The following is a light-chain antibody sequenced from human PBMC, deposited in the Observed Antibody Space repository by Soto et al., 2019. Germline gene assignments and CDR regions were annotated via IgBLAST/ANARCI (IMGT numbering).Light chain of an antibody. Sequence: DIQMTQSPSSLSASVGDRVTITCRASQTITNFLNWYQQRPGKAPKLLISAASTLRSGVPSRFSGSRSGADFTLTISSLQPEDFATYYCQQTYSPLSVGPGTKVDSK. J-gene: IGKJ3*01. CDR2: AAS. CDR3: QQTYSPLS. V-gene: IGKV1-39*01. CDR1: QTITNF.